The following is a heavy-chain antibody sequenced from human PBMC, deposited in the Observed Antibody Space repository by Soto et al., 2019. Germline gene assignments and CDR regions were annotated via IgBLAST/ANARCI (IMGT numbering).Heavy chain of an antibody. J-gene: IGHJ5*02. V-gene: IGHV1-46*03. CDR2: INPSRGTT. D-gene: IGHD6-6*01. CDR1: GYPFITYF. Sequence: GASVKVSCKASGYPFITYFMHWVRQAPGQGLEWMGVINPSRGTTTYAQTFQDRVTMTRDTSASTVYMELSSLRSEDTAMYYCARSYSSSSYWFDPWGQGTLVTVSS. CDR3: ARSYSSSSYWFDP.